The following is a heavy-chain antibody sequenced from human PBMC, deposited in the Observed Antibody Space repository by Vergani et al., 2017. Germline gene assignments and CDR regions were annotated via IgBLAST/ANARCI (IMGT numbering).Heavy chain of an antibody. CDR1: GFSLSTSGMG. CDR3: AHSSSIMRGLMHGIYSYYCFGIDV. J-gene: IGHJ6*02. Sequence: QITLRESGPSVVKPTQTLTLTCSFSGFSLSTSGMGVGWIRQPPGKALEWLAVIYWNDDRRYSPSLKSRLTITKDTSKNHVVLTMTNMDPADTATYYCAHSSSIMRGLMHGIYSYYCFGIDVWGQGTTVTVSS. CDR2: IYWNDDR. D-gene: IGHD3-16*01. V-gene: IGHV2-5*01.